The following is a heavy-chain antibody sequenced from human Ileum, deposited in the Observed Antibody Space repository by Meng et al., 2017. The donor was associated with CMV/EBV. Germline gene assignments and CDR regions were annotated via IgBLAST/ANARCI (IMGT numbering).Heavy chain of an antibody. CDR1: GYNFITYG. Sequence: KTSGYNFITYGINWVRLAPGQRLEWMGWLNTNTGNPTYAQDFTGRFVFSLDTSVSTTYLQINSLTTEDSALYYCTRGDGDHSSKFDYWGQGTLVTVSS. CDR2: LNTNTGNP. J-gene: IGHJ4*02. V-gene: IGHV7-4-1*02. CDR3: TRGDGDHSSKFDY. D-gene: IGHD5-24*01.